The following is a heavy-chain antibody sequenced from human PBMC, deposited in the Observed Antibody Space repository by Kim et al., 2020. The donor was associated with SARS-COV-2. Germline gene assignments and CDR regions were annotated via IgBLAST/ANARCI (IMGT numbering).Heavy chain of an antibody. CDR3: ASLSGSGRDYYYYYGM. D-gene: IGHD3-10*01. CDR2: IYYSGST. Sequence: SETLSLTCTVSGGSVSSGSYYWSWIRQPPGKGLEWIGYIYYSGSTNYNPSLKSRVTISVDTSKNQFSLKLSSVTAADTAVDYCASLSGSGRDYYYYYGM. CDR1: GGSVSSGSYY. J-gene: IGHJ6*01. V-gene: IGHV4-61*01.